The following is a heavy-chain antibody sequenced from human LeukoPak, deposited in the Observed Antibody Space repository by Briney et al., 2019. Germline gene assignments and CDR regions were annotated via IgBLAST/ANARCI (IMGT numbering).Heavy chain of an antibody. D-gene: IGHD6-19*01. V-gene: IGHV3-9*01. CDR1: GFTFDDYA. J-gene: IGHJ4*02. Sequence: QPGRSLRLSCAASGFTFDDYAMHWVRQAPGKGLEWVSGISWSSGSIGYADSVKGRFTISRDNAKNSLYLQMNSLRAEDTALYYCAKDGIAVAGKEVYYFDYWGQGTLVTVSS. CDR2: ISWSSGSI. CDR3: AKDGIAVAGKEVYYFDY.